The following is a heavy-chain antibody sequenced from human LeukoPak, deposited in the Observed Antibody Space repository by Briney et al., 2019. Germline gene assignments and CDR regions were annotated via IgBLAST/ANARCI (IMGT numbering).Heavy chain of an antibody. Sequence: ASVKVSCKASGYTFTGYYMHWVRQAPGQGLEWMGWINPNSGGTNYAQKFQGRVTMTRDTSISTAYMELGRLRSDDTAVYYCARDQGYSSGGFDYWGQGTLVTVSS. CDR2: INPNSGGT. CDR3: ARDQGYSSGGFDY. D-gene: IGHD6-19*01. J-gene: IGHJ4*02. CDR1: GYTFTGYY. V-gene: IGHV1-2*02.